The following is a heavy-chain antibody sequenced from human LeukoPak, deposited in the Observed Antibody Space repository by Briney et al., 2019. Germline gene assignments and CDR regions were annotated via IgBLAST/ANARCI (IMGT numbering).Heavy chain of an antibody. CDR3: ARGPSVAAHLDY. CDR2: IYHSGST. Sequence: SETLSLTCAVSGGSISSDNWWTWVRQPPGKGLEWIGEIYHSGSTNYNPSLRSRVTLSGDKSKNQFSLKLTSVTAADTAVYYCARGPSVAAHLDYWGQGTLVTVSS. D-gene: IGHD5-12*01. J-gene: IGHJ4*02. V-gene: IGHV4-4*02. CDR1: GGSISSDNW.